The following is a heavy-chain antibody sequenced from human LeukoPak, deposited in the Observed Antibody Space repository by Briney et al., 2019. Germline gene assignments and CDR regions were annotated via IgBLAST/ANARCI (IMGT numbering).Heavy chain of an antibody. CDR2: FDPEDGET. D-gene: IGHD3-10*01. CDR1: GYTLTELS. Sequence: GASVKVSCKVSGYTLTELSMHWVRQAPGKGLEWMGGFDPEDGETIYAPKFQGRVTMTEDTSTDTAYMELSSLRSEDTAVYYCATATLWFGELFPFDYWGQGTLVTVSS. J-gene: IGHJ4*02. CDR3: ATATLWFGELFPFDY. V-gene: IGHV1-24*01.